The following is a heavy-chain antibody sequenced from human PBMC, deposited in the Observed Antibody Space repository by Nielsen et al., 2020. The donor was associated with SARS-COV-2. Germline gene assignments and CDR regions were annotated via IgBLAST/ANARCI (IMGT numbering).Heavy chain of an antibody. CDR3: AGGFYDSRGYNLVY. D-gene: IGHD3-22*01. CDR2: IYYAGSI. Sequence: SETLSLTCTVSGASIRSSSYYWGWIRQPPGKGLEWIGTIYYAGSIYYKPSLRSRVTVSRDTSKNQFSLKLSSVTAADTAVYYCAGGFYDSRGYNLVYWGQGTQVTVSS. V-gene: IGHV4-39*07. J-gene: IGHJ4*02. CDR1: GASIRSSSYY.